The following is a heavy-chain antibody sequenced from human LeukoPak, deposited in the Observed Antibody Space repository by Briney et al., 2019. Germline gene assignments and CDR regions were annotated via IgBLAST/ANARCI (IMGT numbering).Heavy chain of an antibody. Sequence: GGSLRLSCVASGFTFSHSWMTWVRQAPGKGLEWVGHIKEDGSSQNYADSVKGRFTISRDNAKNSLYLQMNSLRAEDTAVYYCARATDGDYVPYWGQGTLVTVSS. CDR2: IKEDGSSQ. CDR3: ARATDGDYVPY. D-gene: IGHD4-17*01. J-gene: IGHJ4*02. CDR1: GFTFSHSW. V-gene: IGHV3-7*01.